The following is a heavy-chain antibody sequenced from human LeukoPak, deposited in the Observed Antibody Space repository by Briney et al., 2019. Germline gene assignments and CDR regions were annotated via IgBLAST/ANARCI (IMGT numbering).Heavy chain of an antibody. V-gene: IGHV4-59*01. CDR1: GGSINSYY. J-gene: IGHJ4*02. D-gene: IGHD6-13*01. CDR3: ARLGIAAAQGTLDY. CDR2: IYYSGST. Sequence: SETLSLTCTVSGGSINSYYWSWIRQPPGKGLEWIGYIYYSGSTNYNPSLKSRVTISVDTSKNQFSLKLSSVTAADTAVYYCARLGIAAAQGTLDYWGQGTLVTVSS.